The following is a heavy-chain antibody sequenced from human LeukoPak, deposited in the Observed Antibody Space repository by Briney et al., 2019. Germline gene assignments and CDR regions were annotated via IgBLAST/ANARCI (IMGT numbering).Heavy chain of an antibody. J-gene: IGHJ4*02. V-gene: IGHV1-8*03. Sequence: ASVKVSCKASGYTFTSYDINWVRQATGQGLEWMGWMNPNSGNTGYAQKFQGRVTITRNTSISTAYMELSSLRSEDTAVYYCATRVATMGFDYWGQGTLVTVSS. CDR1: GYTFTSYD. CDR3: ATRVATMGFDY. D-gene: IGHD5-12*01. CDR2: MNPNSGNT.